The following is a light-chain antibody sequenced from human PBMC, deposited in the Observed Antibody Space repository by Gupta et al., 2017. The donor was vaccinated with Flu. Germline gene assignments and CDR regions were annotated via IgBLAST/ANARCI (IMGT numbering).Light chain of an antibody. CDR1: SGSIATNY. Sequence: NFILTQTHSVSESPGRTVTISCTRSSGSIATNYVQWYQQRPGSSPTTVIYEDNQRPSGVPDRFSGSVDSSSNSATLTITGLKTEDEADYFCQSYDSNTRDVVFGGGTKLTVL. V-gene: IGLV6-57*01. J-gene: IGLJ2*01. CDR3: QSYDSNTRDVV. CDR2: EDN.